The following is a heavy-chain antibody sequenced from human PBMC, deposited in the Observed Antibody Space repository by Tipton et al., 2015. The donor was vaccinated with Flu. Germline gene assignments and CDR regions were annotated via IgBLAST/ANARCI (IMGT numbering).Heavy chain of an antibody. CDR2: IYYSGST. CDR1: GGSINSHY. CDR3: ARDSAAHYGMDV. D-gene: IGHD6-13*01. J-gene: IGHJ6*02. Sequence: TLSLTCTVSGGSINSHYWSWIRQPPGKGLEWIGYIYYSGSTNYNPSLKSRVTISVDTSKNQFSLKLSSVTAADTAVYYCARDSAAHYGMDVWGQGTTVTVSS. V-gene: IGHV4-59*08.